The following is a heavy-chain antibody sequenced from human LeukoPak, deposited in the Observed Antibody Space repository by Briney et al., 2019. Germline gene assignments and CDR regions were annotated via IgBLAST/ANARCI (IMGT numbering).Heavy chain of an antibody. V-gene: IGHV3-21*01. CDR3: ARSRYGYYGSGSYPLMPDY. Sequence: SGGSLRLSCAASGFTFSSYSMNWVRQAPGKGLEWVSSISSSSSYIYYADSVKGRFTISRDNAKNSLYLQMNSLRAEDTAVYYCARSRYGYYGSGSYPLMPDYWGQGTLVIVSS. D-gene: IGHD3-10*01. J-gene: IGHJ4*02. CDR2: ISSSSSYI. CDR1: GFTFSSYS.